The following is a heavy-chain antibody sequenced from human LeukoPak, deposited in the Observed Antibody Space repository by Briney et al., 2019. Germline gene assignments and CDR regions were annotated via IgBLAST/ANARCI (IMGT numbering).Heavy chain of an antibody. V-gene: IGHV3-74*01. J-gene: IGHJ4*02. CDR3: ARPLQYGADYNYYFDF. CDR1: GFTFSSYW. Sequence: GGSLRLSCAASGFTFSSYWMHWVRQAPGKGLVWVSRINSDGSSTSYADSVKGRFTISRDNAKDTLSLQMNSLRAEDTAVYYCARPLQYGADYNYYFDFWGQGTLVTVSS. D-gene: IGHD4/OR15-4a*01. CDR2: INSDGSST.